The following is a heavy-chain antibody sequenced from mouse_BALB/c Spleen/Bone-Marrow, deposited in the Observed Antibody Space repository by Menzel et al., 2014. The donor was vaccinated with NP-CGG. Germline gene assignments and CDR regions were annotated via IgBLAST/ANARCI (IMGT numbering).Heavy chain of an antibody. CDR1: GFTFSDYY. V-gene: IGHV5-12*01. Sequence: EVKVEESGGGLVQPGGSLKLSCAPSGFTFSDYYMYWVRQTPEKRLEWVAYISNGGGSTYYPDTVKGRFTISRDNAKNTLYLQMSRLKSEDTAMYYCARGGIYYGMDYWGQGTSVTVSS. CDR3: ARGGIYYGMDY. J-gene: IGHJ4*01. CDR2: ISNGGGST.